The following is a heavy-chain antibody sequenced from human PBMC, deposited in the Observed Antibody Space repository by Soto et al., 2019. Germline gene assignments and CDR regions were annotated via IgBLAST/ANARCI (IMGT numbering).Heavy chain of an antibody. J-gene: IGHJ4*02. D-gene: IGHD2-8*02. V-gene: IGHV5-51*01. Sequence: GESLKISCQASGYSFSNFWIAWVRQMPGEGLEWLGIIYPDDSDTRYSPSFLGQVTISADKSIKTTYLQWSSLKASDTAIYFCASSVLVTSTMNYFDLWGQGTLVTVPQ. CDR1: GYSFSNFW. CDR2: IYPDDSDT. CDR3: ASSVLVTSTMNYFDL.